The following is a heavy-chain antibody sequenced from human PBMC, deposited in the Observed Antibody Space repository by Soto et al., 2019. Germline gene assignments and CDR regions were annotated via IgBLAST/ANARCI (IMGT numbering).Heavy chain of an antibody. CDR3: ARGTWDLRFDP. CDR2: INHNGGS. J-gene: IGHJ5*02. Sequence: SSETLSLTCAVYGGSFSGYYWSWIRQTPGKGLEWIGEINHNGGSNYDPSLNDRVSISLDTSKNQFTLRLTSVTAADTAVYYCARGTWDLRFDPWGQGTPVTAPQ. CDR1: GGSFSGYY. V-gene: IGHV4-34*01. D-gene: IGHD1-26*01.